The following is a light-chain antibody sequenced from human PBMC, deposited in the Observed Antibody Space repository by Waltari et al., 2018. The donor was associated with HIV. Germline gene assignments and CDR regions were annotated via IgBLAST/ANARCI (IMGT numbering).Light chain of an antibody. CDR1: SRDVGAYNY. Sequence: QSALTQPPSASGSPGQSVTISCTGTSRDVGAYNYVSWFQQHPGNAPKLMIYDVTKRPSGVPDRFSGSKSGNTASLTVSGLQAEDEADYYCASHAGSKDVFGGGTRLTVL. J-gene: IGLJ2*01. CDR3: ASHAGSKDV. V-gene: IGLV2-8*01. CDR2: DVT.